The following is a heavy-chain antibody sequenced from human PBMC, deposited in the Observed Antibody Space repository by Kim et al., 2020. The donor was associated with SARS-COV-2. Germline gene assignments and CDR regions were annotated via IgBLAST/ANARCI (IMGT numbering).Heavy chain of an antibody. V-gene: IGHV3-74*01. CDR2: GSST. D-gene: IGHD6-19*01. Sequence: GSSTAYADSVKGRFNISRDDAKNTMYLQMNSLRAEDKAVYYCARDFRGLAWGQGTLVTVSS. J-gene: IGHJ4*02. CDR3: ARDFRGLA.